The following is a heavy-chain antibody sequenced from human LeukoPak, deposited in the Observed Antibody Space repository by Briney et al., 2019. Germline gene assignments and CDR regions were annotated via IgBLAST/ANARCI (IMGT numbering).Heavy chain of an antibody. V-gene: IGHV1-2*02. D-gene: IGHD3-10*01. J-gene: IGHJ6*02. CDR1: GYTFTGYY. CDR3: AREYYYGSGSYYAPDYYYYYGMDV. Sequence: GASVRVSCKASGYTFTGYYMHWVRQAPGQGLEWMGWINPNSGGTNYAQKFQGRVTMTRDTSISTAYMELSRLRSDDTAVYYCAREYYYGSGSYYAPDYYYYYGMDVRGQGTTVTVSS. CDR2: INPNSGGT.